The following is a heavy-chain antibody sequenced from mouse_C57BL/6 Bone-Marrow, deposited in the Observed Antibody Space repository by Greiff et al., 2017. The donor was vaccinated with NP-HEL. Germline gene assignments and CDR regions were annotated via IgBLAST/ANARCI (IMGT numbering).Heavy chain of an antibody. D-gene: IGHD1-1*01. CDR3: ARSGLYGSSTYYFDY. CDR2: INPNNGGT. Sequence: VHVKQSGPELVKPGASVKIPCKASGYTFTDYNMDWVKQSHGKSLEWIGDINPNNGGTIYNQKFKGKATLTVDKSSSTAYMELRSLTSEDTAVYYCARSGLYGSSTYYFDYWGQGTTLTVSS. V-gene: IGHV1-18*01. J-gene: IGHJ2*01. CDR1: GYTFTDYN.